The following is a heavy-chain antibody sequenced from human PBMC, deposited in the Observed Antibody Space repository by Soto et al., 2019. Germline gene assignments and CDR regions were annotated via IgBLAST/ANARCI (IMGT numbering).Heavy chain of an antibody. Sequence: QVQLVQSGAEVKKPGSSVTVSCKASGGTFSSYAISWVRQAPGQGLEWMGGIIPMLGTAKNAQKFQDRVTITADESTSTAYMELSSLRSEDTAVYYCARERYCSGGICYGMYYFDYWGQGTLVTVSS. CDR3: ARERYCSGGICYGMYYFDY. J-gene: IGHJ4*02. V-gene: IGHV1-69*01. CDR1: GGTFSSYA. CDR2: IIPMLGTA. D-gene: IGHD2-15*01.